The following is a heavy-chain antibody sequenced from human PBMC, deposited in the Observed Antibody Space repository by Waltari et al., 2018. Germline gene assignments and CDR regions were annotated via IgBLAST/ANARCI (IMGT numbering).Heavy chain of an antibody. CDR3: TRDSTYSGYDLGPFDY. D-gene: IGHD5-12*01. V-gene: IGHV3-49*03. J-gene: IGHJ4*02. CDR2: IRSKAYGGTT. Sequence: EVQLVESGGGLVQPGRSLRLSCTASGFTVGDYAMSWFRQVPGKGLEWVGFIRSKAYGGTTEFCASVKGRFTLSKDDSKSNAYLQINRLKTEDTAVYYCTRDSTYSGYDLGPFDYWGQGTLVTLSS. CDR1: GFTVGDYA.